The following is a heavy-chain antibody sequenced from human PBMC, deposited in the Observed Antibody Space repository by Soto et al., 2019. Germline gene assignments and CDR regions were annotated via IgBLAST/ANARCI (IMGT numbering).Heavy chain of an antibody. D-gene: IGHD3-9*01. CDR1: GDSINSDNYY. Sequence: QLQLQEPGPGLVKPSETLSLTCSVSGDSINSDNYYWGWIRQPPGKGLEWIGSIYYRGNTYYNPSLKNRVTISLDKSKRQFALKLNTVTAEASDVYFCARLEGLATISYYFDYWGQGTLVTVSS. J-gene: IGHJ4*02. CDR3: ARLEGLATISYYFDY. V-gene: IGHV4-39*01. CDR2: IYYRGNT.